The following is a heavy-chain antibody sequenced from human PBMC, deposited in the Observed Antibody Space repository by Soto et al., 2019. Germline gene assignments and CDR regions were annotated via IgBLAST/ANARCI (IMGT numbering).Heavy chain of an antibody. D-gene: IGHD3-22*01. J-gene: IGHJ4*02. CDR2: IYYSGST. CDR3: AREIDRDSSGYVY. V-gene: IGHV4-59*08. CDR1: GGSISSYY. Sequence: SETLSLTCTVSGGSISSYYWSWIRQPPGKGLEWIGYIYYSGSTNYNPSLKSRVTISVDTSKNQFSLKLSSVTAADTAVYYCAREIDRDSSGYVYWGQGTLVTVSS.